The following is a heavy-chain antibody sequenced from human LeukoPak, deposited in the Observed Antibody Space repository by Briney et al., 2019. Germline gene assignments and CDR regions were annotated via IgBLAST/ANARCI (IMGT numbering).Heavy chain of an antibody. D-gene: IGHD2-15*01. CDR2: INPNSGGT. J-gene: IGHJ3*02. V-gene: IGHV1-2*02. CDR1: GYTFTGYY. Sequence: EASVKVSCKASGYTFTGYYMHWVRQAPGQGLEWMGWINPNSGGTNYAQKFQGRVTMTRDTSISTAYMELSRLRSDDTAVYYCASLYCSGGSCYSSYGAFDIWGQGTMVTVSS. CDR3: ASLYCSGGSCYSSYGAFDI.